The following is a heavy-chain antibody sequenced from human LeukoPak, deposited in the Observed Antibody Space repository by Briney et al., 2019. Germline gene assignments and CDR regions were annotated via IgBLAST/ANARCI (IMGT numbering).Heavy chain of an antibody. D-gene: IGHD3-3*01. CDR1: GGSISSSSYY. Sequence: SETLSLTCTVSGGSISSSSYYWGWIRQPPGKGLEWIGYIYYSGSTYYDPSLKSRVTISVDTSKNQFSLKLSSVTAADTAVYYCARGYDFWSGPLNWFDPWGQGTLVTVSS. J-gene: IGHJ5*02. CDR2: IYYSGST. V-gene: IGHV4-31*03. CDR3: ARGYDFWSGPLNWFDP.